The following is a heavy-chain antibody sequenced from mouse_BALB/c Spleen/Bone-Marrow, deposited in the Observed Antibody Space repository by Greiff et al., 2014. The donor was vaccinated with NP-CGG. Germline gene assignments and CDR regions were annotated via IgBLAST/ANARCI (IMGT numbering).Heavy chain of an antibody. CDR2: IYPGSGST. J-gene: IGHJ4*01. V-gene: IGHV1-84*02. CDR3: ANLGRYAMDY. D-gene: IGHD3-1*01. Sequence: VQVVESGPELVKPGASVKISCKASGYTFTDYYINWVKQKPGQGLEWIGWIYPGSGSTKYNEKFKGKATLTVDTSSSTAYMQLSSLTSEDTAAYFCANLGRYAMDYWGQGTSVTVSS. CDR1: GYTFTDYY.